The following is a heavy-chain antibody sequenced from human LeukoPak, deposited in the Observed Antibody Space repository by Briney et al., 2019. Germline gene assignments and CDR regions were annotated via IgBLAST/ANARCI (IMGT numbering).Heavy chain of an antibody. J-gene: IGHJ6*03. CDR2: IYYSGTT. D-gene: IGHD3-10*01. CDR3: AREAASGAPYYYYYYMDV. V-gene: IGHV4-59*12. Sequence: PSETLSLTCTVSGGSISSYYWSWIRQPPWKGLEWMGYIYYSGTTNYNPSLKSRVTMSVDTSKNQFSLKLSSVTAADTAVYYCAREAASGAPYYYYYYMDVWGKGTTVTVSS. CDR1: GGSISSYY.